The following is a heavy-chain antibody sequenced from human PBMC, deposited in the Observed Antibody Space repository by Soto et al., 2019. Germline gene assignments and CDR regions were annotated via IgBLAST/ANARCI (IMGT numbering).Heavy chain of an antibody. V-gene: IGHV5-10-1*01. D-gene: IGHD6-13*01. CDR2: IDPSDSYT. Sequence: ESLTISRKGSGYSFTSYWISWVRQMPGKGLEWMGRIDPSDSYTNYSPSFQGHVTISADKSISTAYLQWSSLKASDTAMYYCATGYSSSYTSDYWGQGTLVTVSS. CDR1: GYSFTSYW. CDR3: ATGYSSSYTSDY. J-gene: IGHJ4*02.